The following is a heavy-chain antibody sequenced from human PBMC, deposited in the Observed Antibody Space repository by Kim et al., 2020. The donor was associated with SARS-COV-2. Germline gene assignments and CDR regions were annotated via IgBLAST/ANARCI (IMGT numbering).Heavy chain of an antibody. CDR3: ARSDSSGYDDAFDI. Sequence: SETLSLTCTVSGGSISSSSYYWGWIRQPPGKGLEWIGSIYYSGSTYYNPSLKSRVTISVDTSKNQFSLKLSSVTAADTAVYYCARSDSSGYDDAFDIWG. V-gene: IGHV4-39*07. CDR2: IYYSGST. J-gene: IGHJ3*02. CDR1: GGSISSSSYY. D-gene: IGHD3-22*01.